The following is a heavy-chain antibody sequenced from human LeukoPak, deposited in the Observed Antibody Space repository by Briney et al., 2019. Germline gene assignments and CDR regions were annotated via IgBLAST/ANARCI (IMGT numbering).Heavy chain of an antibody. CDR1: GYTFTSYG. CDR2: ISAYNGNT. CDR3: ARAKGVRGVIGYNWFDP. V-gene: IGHV1-18*04. Sequence: ASVKVSCKASGYTFTSYGISWVRQAPGQGLEWMGWISAYNGNTNYAQKLQGRVTMTTDTSTSTAYMELRSLRSGDTAVYYCARAKGVRGVIGYNWFDPWGQGTLVTVSS. J-gene: IGHJ5*02. D-gene: IGHD3-10*01.